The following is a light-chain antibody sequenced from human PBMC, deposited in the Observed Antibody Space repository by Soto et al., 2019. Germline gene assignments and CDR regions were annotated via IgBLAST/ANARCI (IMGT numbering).Light chain of an antibody. V-gene: IGKV1-39*01. CDR1: QRISTY. CDR2: AAS. J-gene: IGKJ1*01. Sequence: DIQMTQSPSTLSAGVGDRVTITCRASQRISTYLNWYQQKPGKAPTLLIYAASSLHSGVPSRFSGGGSGTDFTLTINTFQPEDFATYFCQQCYSSPRTFGQGTKVEIK. CDR3: QQCYSSPRT.